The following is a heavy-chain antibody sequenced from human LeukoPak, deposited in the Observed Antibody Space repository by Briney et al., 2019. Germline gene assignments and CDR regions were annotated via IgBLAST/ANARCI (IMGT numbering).Heavy chain of an antibody. CDR1: GFTFSDHA. J-gene: IGHJ4*02. D-gene: IGHD2-15*01. CDR2: ISNNGGYT. CDR3: AKQLGYCSDGSCYFPY. V-gene: IGHV3-23*01. Sequence: GGSLRLSCAASGFTFSDHAMSWVRQAPGKGLEWVSAISNNGGYTYYADSVQGRFTISRDNSKSTLCLQMNSLRAEDTAVYYCAKQLGYCSDGSCYFPYWGQGTLVTVSS.